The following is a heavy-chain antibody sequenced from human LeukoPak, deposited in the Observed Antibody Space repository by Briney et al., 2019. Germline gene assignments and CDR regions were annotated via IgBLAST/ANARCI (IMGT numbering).Heavy chain of an antibody. V-gene: IGHV3-21*01. D-gene: IGHD3-10*02. CDR1: GFTFSSYS. J-gene: IGHJ6*04. CDR2: ISSSSSYI. CDR3: AELGITMIGGV. Sequence: GGSLRLSCAASGFTFSSYSMNWVRQAPGKGLEWVSSISSSSSYIYYADSVKGRFTISRDNTKNSLYLQMNSLRAEDTAVYYCAELGITMIGGVWGKGTTVTISS.